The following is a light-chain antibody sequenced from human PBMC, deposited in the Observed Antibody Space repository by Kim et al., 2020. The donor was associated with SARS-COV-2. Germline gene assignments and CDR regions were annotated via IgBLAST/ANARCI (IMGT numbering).Light chain of an antibody. CDR1: SGHSSYI. J-gene: IGLJ3*02. Sequence: QPVLTQSSSASASLGSSVKLTCTLSSGHSSYIIAWHQQQPGKAPRYLMKLEGSGSYNKGSGVPDRFSGSSSGADRYLTISNLQSEDEADYYCESLQGFGGGTQLTVL. V-gene: IGLV4-60*03. CDR2: LEGSGSY. CDR3: ESLQG.